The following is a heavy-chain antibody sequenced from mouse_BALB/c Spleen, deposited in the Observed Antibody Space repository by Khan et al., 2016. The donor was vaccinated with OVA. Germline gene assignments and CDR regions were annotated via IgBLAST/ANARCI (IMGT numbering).Heavy chain of an antibody. V-gene: IGHV3-2*02. CDR1: GYSITSDYA. D-gene: IGHD1-1*01. J-gene: IGHJ2*01. CDR2: ISYSGNT. Sequence: EVQLQESGPGLVKPSQSLSLTCTVTGYSITSDYAWNWIRQFPGNKLEWMGFISYSGNTNYNPSLKSRASITRDTSKNQFFLHLNSVTTEDTATYYCARVYGGDFDYGGQGTTLTVSS. CDR3: ARVYGGDFDY.